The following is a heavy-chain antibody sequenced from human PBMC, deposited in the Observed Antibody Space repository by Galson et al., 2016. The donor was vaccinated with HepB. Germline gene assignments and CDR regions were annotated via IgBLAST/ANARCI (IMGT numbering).Heavy chain of an antibody. D-gene: IGHD2-8*01. V-gene: IGHV3-53*01. CDR3: ARGYTSGVPFW. CDR2: MYSGGSK. J-gene: IGHJ4*02. CDR1: GFLVNSNY. Sequence: SLRLSCAVSGFLVNSNYMTWVRLAPGKGLEWVAIMYSGGSKQYTGSVKGRVTISRDTSNQTLFLEVSDLRAEDTGIYYCARGYTSGVPFWWGQGTLVTVSS.